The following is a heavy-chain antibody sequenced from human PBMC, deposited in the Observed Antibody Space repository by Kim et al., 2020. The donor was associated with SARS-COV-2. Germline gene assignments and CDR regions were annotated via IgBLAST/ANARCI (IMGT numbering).Heavy chain of an antibody. Sequence: NPTNARGFTGRFVFSLDTSVSTAYLQISSLKAEDTAVYFCARDSSGYFDSWGQGTLVTVSS. J-gene: IGHJ4*02. CDR2: NP. CDR3: ARDSSGYFDS. V-gene: IGHV7-4-1*02. D-gene: IGHD2-8*02.